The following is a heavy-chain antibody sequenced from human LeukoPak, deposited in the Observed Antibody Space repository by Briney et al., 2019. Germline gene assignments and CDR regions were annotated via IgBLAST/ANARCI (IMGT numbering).Heavy chain of an antibody. CDR3: AKNLRWELLGTLDY. D-gene: IGHD1-26*01. Sequence: PGGSLRLSCAASGFTFSSYGMHWVRQAPGKGLEWVAFIRYDGSNKYYADSVKGRFTISRDNSKNTLYPLMNSLRAEDTAVYYCAKNLRWELLGTLDYWGQGTLVTVSS. CDR1: GFTFSSYG. CDR2: IRYDGSNK. V-gene: IGHV3-30*02. J-gene: IGHJ4*02.